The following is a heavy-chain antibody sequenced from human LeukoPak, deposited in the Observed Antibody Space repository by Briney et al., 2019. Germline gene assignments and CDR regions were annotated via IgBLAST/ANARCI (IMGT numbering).Heavy chain of an antibody. CDR2: INHSGST. CDR1: GGSFSGYY. J-gene: IGHJ5*02. CDR3: ARRGPYYYYGSGSRGWFDP. Sequence: SETLSLTCAVYGGSFSGYYWSWIRQPPGKGLEWIGEINHSGSTNYNPSLKSRVTISVDTSKNQFSLKLSSVTAADTAVYYCARRGPYYYYGSGSRGWFDPWGQGTLVTVSS. D-gene: IGHD3-10*01. V-gene: IGHV4-34*01.